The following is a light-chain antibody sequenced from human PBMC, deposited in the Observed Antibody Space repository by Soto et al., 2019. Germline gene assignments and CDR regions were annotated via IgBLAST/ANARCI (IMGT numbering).Light chain of an antibody. CDR2: LAS. J-gene: IGKJ2*01. CDR3: QKYNSHTFYT. V-gene: IGKV1-5*03. Sequence: DIQMTQFPSTLSASVVDAVTITCRASQSIQSFLAGYQQKQGKAHKLLIYLASRLESGVPSRFSGSGSGTEVSLTISSLQPDDFAIYFCQKYNSHTFYTFGQGTKLEVK. CDR1: QSIQSF.